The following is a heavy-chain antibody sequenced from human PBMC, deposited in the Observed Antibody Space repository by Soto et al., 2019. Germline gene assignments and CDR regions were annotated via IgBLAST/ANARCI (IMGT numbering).Heavy chain of an antibody. Sequence: ASVKVSCKASGYTFTSYYMHWVRQAPGQGLEWMGIINPSGGSTSYAQKFQGRVTMTRDTSTSTVYMELSSLRSEDTAVYYCERDRGIVGAMDYYYGMDVWGQVTTVT. D-gene: IGHD1-26*01. CDR1: GYTFTSYY. J-gene: IGHJ6*01. V-gene: IGHV1-46*01. CDR3: ERDRGIVGAMDYYYGMDV. CDR2: INPSGGST.